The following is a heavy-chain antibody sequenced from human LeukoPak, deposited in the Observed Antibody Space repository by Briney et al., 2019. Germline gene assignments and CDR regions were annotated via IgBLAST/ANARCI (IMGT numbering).Heavy chain of an antibody. J-gene: IGHJ3*02. CDR2: ISSVSRHI. Sequence: GGSLRLSCAASGFTFSSYSMHGVRQAPGKGLEWVSYISSVSRHIYYADSLKGRFTISRDNAKNSLYLQMNSLRAEDTAVYYCARRGLGYCNGGRCSDDALGILGQGTIVTVSS. CDR3: ARRGLGYCNGGRCSDDALGI. CDR1: GFTFSSYS. V-gene: IGHV3-21*01. D-gene: IGHD2-15*01.